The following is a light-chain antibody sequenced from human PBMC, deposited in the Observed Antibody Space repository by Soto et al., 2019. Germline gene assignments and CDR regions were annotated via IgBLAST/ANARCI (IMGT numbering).Light chain of an antibody. J-gene: IGLJ1*01. CDR1: SSDVGGYDY. V-gene: IGLV2-14*01. CDR3: SSYSISTAYL. Sequence: QSALTQPASVSGSPGQSITISCTGTSSDVGGYDYVSWYQLHPGKAPKLMVFEVSNRPSGLSYRFSGSKSGNTASLTISGLQAEDEADYFCSSYSISTAYLFGTGTKVTVL. CDR2: EVS.